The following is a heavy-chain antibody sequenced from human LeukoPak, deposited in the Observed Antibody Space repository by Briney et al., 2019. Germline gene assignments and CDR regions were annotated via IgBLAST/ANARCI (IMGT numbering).Heavy chain of an antibody. D-gene: IGHD5-12*01. V-gene: IGHV4-39*07. J-gene: IGHJ4*02. CDR3: ARDLSGVRLRFDFDY. Sequence: PSETLSLTCTVSGDSISSRSYYWGWIRQPPGKGLEWIGSIYFSGSTYYNPSLKSRVTISVDTSKNQFSLKLSSVTAADTAVYYCARDLSGVRLRFDFDYWGQGTLVTVSS. CDR1: GDSISSRSYY. CDR2: IYFSGST.